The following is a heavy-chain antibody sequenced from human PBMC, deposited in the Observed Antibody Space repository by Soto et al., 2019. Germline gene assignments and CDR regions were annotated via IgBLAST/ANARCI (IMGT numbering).Heavy chain of an antibody. CDR2: IYYSGST. D-gene: IGHD1-26*01. CDR1: GGSISSGGYY. J-gene: IGHJ2*01. CDR3: ARDREVVRYFDL. Sequence: QVQLQESGPGLVKPSQTLSLTCTVSGGSISSGGYYWSWIRQHPGKGLEWIGYIYYSGSTYYNPYLKSRVNISVDTSKNQFSLKLSSVTAADTAVYYCARDREVVRYFDLWGRGTLVTVSS. V-gene: IGHV4-31*03.